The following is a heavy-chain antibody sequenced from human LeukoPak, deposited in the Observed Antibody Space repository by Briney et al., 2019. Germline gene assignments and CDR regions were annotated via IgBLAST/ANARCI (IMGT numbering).Heavy chain of an antibody. CDR2: INHSGST. J-gene: IGHJ4*02. Sequence: SETLSLTCTVSGGSISGYYWSWIRQPPGKGLEWIGEINHSGSTNYNPSLKSRVTISVDTSKNQFSLKLSSVTAADTAVYYCARRGGAYDFWSGYFYYFDYWGQGTLVTVSS. V-gene: IGHV4-34*01. CDR3: ARRGGAYDFWSGYFYYFDY. CDR1: GGSISGYY. D-gene: IGHD3-3*01.